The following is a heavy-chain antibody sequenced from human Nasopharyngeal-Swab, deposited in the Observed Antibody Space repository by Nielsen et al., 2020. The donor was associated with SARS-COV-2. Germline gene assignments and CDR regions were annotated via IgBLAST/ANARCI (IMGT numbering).Heavy chain of an antibody. CDR2: IYSGGST. V-gene: IGHV3-53*01. D-gene: IGHD2-15*01. Sequence: WIRQPPGKGLEWVSVIYSGGSTYYADSVKGRFTISRDNSKNTLYLQMKSLRAEDTAVYYCAIEKVVVVAAGGWYYGMDVWGQGTTVTVSS. J-gene: IGHJ6*02. CDR3: AIEKVVVVAAGGWYYGMDV.